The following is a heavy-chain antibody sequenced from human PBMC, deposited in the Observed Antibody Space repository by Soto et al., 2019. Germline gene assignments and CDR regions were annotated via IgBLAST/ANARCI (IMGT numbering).Heavy chain of an antibody. V-gene: IGHV4-59*01. CDR1: GGSISSYY. CDR2: IYYSGST. CDR3: ARADYGGKVDAFDI. J-gene: IGHJ3*02. Sequence: QVQLQESGPGLVKPSETLSLTCTVSGGSISSYYWSWIRQPPGKGLEWIGYIYYSGSTNYNPSLKSRVTIPVDTSKNQFSLKLSSVTAADTAVYYCARADYGGKVDAFDIWGQGTMVTVSS. D-gene: IGHD4-17*01.